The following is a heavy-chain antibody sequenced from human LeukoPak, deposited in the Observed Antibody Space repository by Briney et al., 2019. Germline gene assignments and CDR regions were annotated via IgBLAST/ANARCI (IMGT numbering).Heavy chain of an antibody. Sequence: PGGSLRLSCAASGFTFSSYEMNWVRQAPGKGLEWVSYISSSGSTIYYADSVKGRFTISRDNSKNTLYLQMNSLRAEDTAVYYCAKDSGWEPHLVFDIWGQGTMVTVSS. D-gene: IGHD1-26*01. CDR2: ISSSGSTI. CDR1: GFTFSSYE. CDR3: AKDSGWEPHLVFDI. J-gene: IGHJ3*02. V-gene: IGHV3-48*03.